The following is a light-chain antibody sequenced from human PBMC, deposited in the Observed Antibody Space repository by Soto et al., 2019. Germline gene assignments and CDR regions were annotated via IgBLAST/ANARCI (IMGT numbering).Light chain of an antibody. V-gene: IGKV3-20*01. CDR1: QSVSSSY. CDR2: AAS. J-gene: IGKJ1*01. Sequence: EVVLTQSPGTLSLSPGERTTLSCRASQSVSSSYLAWYQQKPGQAPRLLIYAASSRATGIPDRFSGSGSGTDFPLTISRLEPEDFAGYYCQQYGSSRWTFGQGTKVEIK. CDR3: QQYGSSRWT.